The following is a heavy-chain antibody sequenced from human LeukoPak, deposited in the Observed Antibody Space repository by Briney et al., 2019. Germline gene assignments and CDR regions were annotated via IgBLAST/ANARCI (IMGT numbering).Heavy chain of an antibody. CDR2: ISWNSGSI. Sequence: GGSLRLSCAASGFTFDDYAMHWVRQAPGKGLEWVSGISWNSGSIGYADSVKGRFTISRDNAKNSLYLEMNSLRAEDTALHFCAKDLGQPADYWGQGTLVTVSS. CDR1: GFTFDDYA. V-gene: IGHV3-9*01. D-gene: IGHD2-2*01. J-gene: IGHJ4*02. CDR3: AKDLGQPADY.